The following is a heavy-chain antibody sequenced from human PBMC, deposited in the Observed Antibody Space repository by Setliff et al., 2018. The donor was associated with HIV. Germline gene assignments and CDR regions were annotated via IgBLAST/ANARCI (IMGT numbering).Heavy chain of an antibody. D-gene: IGHD2-15*01. J-gene: IGHJ4*02. CDR3: AKGALGYCSGTICYPFDY. Sequence: SETLSLTCTVSGGTINRSGYYWGWIRQPPGKGLEWIGSIYYSGSTYYNPSFNSRVTISVDTSKNQFSLKLYSVTAADTAMYYCAKGALGYCSGTICYPFDYWAQGTPVTVS. V-gene: IGHV4-39*01. CDR2: IYYSGST. CDR1: GGTINRSGYY.